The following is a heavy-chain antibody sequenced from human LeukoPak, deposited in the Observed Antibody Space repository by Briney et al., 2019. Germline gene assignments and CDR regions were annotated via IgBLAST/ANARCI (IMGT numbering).Heavy chain of an antibody. CDR2: IYSGGIT. CDR3: ASAVHGYPGGFDP. D-gene: IGHD5-24*01. V-gene: IGHV3-66*01. Sequence: GGSLRLSCAASGFTVSSNYMTWVRQAPGKGLEWVSIIYSGGITYYADSVKGRFTISRDNSKNTLYLQMNSLRAEDTSVYYCASAVHGYPGGFDPWGQGTLVTVSS. CDR1: GFTVSSNY. J-gene: IGHJ5*02.